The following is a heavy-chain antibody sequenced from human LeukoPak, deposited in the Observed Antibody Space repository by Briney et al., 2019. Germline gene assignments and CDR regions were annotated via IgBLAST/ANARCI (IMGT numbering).Heavy chain of an antibody. J-gene: IGHJ6*03. D-gene: IGHD2-21*02. Sequence: ASVKVSCKASGYTFTGYYIHWVRQAPGQGREWMGWINPNSGGTNSAQKFQGRVTMTRDTSISTAYMELSRLTSDDTAVYSCARGVTARGFYYYMDIWGKGTTVTISS. V-gene: IGHV1-2*02. CDR1: GYTFTGYY. CDR2: INPNSGGT. CDR3: ARGVTARGFYYYMDI.